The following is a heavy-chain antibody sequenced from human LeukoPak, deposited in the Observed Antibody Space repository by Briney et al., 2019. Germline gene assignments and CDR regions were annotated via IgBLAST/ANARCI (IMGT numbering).Heavy chain of an antibody. V-gene: IGHV3-74*01. CDR1: GFTFSSYW. Sequence: PGGSLRLSCAASGFTFSSYWMHWVRQAPGKGLAWVSRINSDGSSTSYADSVKGRFTISRDNAKNSLYLQMNSLRAEDTAVYYCARDPSLGGGAIWGQGTLVTVSS. J-gene: IGHJ4*02. CDR2: INSDGSST. CDR3: ARDPSLGGGAI. D-gene: IGHD3-16*01.